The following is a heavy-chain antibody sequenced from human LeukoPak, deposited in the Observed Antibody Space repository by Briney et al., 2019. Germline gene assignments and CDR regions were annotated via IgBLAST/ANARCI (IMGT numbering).Heavy chain of an antibody. J-gene: IGHJ4*02. Sequence: GGSLRLSCAASGFTFCSYDMHWVRQATGEGLEWVSAIGTAGDPYYPGSAKGRFTISRENAKNSLYLQMNSLRAGDTAVYYCARGSRNSSGWLTFDDWGQGTLVTVSS. D-gene: IGHD6-19*01. CDR1: GFTFCSYD. CDR2: IGTAGDP. V-gene: IGHV3-13*05. CDR3: ARGSRNSSGWLTFDD.